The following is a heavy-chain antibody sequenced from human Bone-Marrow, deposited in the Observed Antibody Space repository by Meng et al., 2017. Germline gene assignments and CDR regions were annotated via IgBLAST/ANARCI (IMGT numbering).Heavy chain of an antibody. CDR1: GYTFTSYY. CDR3: ARDFTNPKKEKVVPAAHYDY. CDR2: INPSGGST. J-gene: IGHJ4*02. Sequence: ASVKVSCKASGYTFTSYYMHWVRQAPGQGLEWMGIINPSGGSTSYAQKFQGRVTMTRDTSTSTVYMELSRLRSDDTAVYYCARDFTNPKKEKVVPAAHYDYWGQGTLVTVSS. V-gene: IGHV1-46*01. D-gene: IGHD2-2*01.